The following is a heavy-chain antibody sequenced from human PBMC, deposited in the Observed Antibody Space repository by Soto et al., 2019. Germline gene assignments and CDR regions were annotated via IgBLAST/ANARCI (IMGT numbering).Heavy chain of an antibody. CDR1: GGSIRSGGYY. D-gene: IGHD6-13*01. CDR2: IYYSGST. V-gene: IGHV4-31*03. Sequence: SETLSLTCTVSGGSIRSGGYYWSWIRQHPGKGLEWIGYIYYSGSTYYNPSLKSRVTISVDTSKNQFSLKLSSVTAADTAVYYCARASSWNYYGMDVWGQGTAVTVSS. J-gene: IGHJ6*02. CDR3: ARASSWNYYGMDV.